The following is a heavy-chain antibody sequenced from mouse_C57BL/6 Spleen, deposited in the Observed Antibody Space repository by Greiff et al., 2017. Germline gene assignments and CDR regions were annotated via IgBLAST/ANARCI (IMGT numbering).Heavy chain of an antibody. CDR3: ARASGSRGGYFDY. J-gene: IGHJ2*01. CDR1: GYTFTSYG. CDR2: IYPRSGNT. V-gene: IGHV1-81*01. Sequence: VKLMESGAELARPGASVKLSCKASGYTFTSYGISWVKQRTGQGLEWIGEIYPRSGNTYYNEKFKGKATLTADKSSSTAYMELRSLTSEDSAVYFCARASGSRGGYFDYWGQGTTLTVSS. D-gene: IGHD1-1*01.